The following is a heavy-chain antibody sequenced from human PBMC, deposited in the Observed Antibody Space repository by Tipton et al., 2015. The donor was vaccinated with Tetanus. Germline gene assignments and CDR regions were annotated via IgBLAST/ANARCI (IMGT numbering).Heavy chain of an antibody. D-gene: IGHD2-21*02. Sequence: LRLSCTVSGGSISSYYWSWIRQPPGKGLEWIGYIYYSGSTNYNPSLKSRVTISVDTSKNQFSLKLSPVTAADTAVYYCARDRGVTSPFGSYYYGMDVWGQGTTVTVSS. J-gene: IGHJ6*02. CDR1: GGSISSYY. CDR3: ARDRGVTSPFGSYYYGMDV. CDR2: IYYSGST. V-gene: IGHV4-59*01.